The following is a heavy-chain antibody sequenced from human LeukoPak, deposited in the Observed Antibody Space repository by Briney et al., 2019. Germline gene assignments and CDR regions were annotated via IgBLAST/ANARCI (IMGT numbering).Heavy chain of an antibody. CDR2: INPNSGGT. D-gene: IGHD4-23*01. CDR3: ATFSRMVTVS. CDR1: GYTFTSYY. V-gene: IGHV1-2*02. Sequence: GASVKVSFKASGYTFTSYYMHWVRHAPGQGLEWMGWINPNSGGTNYAQKFQGRVTMTRDTSISTAYMELSSLRSEDTAVYYCATFSRMVTVSWGQGNLVTVSS. J-gene: IGHJ5*02.